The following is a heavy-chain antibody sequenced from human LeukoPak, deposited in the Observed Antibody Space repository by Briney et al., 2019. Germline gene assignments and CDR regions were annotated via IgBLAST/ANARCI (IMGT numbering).Heavy chain of an antibody. CDR1: GFTFDDYA. CDR2: ISWNSGSI. V-gene: IGHV3-9*01. Sequence: GGSLRLSCAASGFTFDDYAMHWVRQAPGKGLEWVSGISWNSGSIGHADSVKGRFTISRDNAKNSLYLQMNSLRAEDTALYYCVRGYYYGMDVWGQGTTVTVSS. CDR3: VRGYYYGMDV. D-gene: IGHD3-10*01. J-gene: IGHJ6*02.